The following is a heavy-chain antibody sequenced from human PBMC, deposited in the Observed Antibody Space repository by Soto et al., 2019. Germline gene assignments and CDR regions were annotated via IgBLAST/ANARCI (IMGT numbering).Heavy chain of an antibody. D-gene: IGHD5-12*01. CDR2: FDPEDGET. Sequence: ASVKVSCKVSGYTLTELSMHWVRQAPGKGLEWMGGFDPEDGETIYAQKFQGRVTMTEDTSTDTAYMELSSLRSEDTAVYYCATDLLSGYDLLSFDYWGQGTLVTVSS. V-gene: IGHV1-24*01. CDR1: GYTLTELS. J-gene: IGHJ4*02. CDR3: ATDLLSGYDLLSFDY.